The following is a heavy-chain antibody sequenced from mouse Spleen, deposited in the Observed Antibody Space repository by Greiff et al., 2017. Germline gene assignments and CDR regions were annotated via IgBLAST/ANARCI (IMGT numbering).Heavy chain of an antibody. J-gene: IGHJ2*01. V-gene: IGHV1-42*01. CDR3: ARFRAGYFDY. Sequence: VQLKQSGPELVKPGASVKISCKASGYSFTGYYMNWVKQSPEKSLEWIGEINPSTGGTTYNQKFKAKATLTVDKSSSTAYMQLKSLTSEDSAVYYCARFRAGYFDYWGQGTTLTVSS. CDR1: GYSFTGYY. D-gene: IGHD3-2*02. CDR2: INPSTGGT.